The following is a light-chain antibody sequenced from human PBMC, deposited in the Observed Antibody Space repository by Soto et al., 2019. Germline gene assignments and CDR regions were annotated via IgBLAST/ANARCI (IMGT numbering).Light chain of an antibody. V-gene: IGKV1-39*01. J-gene: IGKJ1*01. Sequence: DIQMTQSPSYLSASVGDRVTITCRASQSISSYLNWYQQKPGKAPKLLIYAASSLQSGVPSRFSGSGSGTDFTLTISSRQTEDFATYFFQQMYSTPGTFGQGTKVEIK. CDR1: QSISSY. CDR2: AAS. CDR3: QQMYSTPGT.